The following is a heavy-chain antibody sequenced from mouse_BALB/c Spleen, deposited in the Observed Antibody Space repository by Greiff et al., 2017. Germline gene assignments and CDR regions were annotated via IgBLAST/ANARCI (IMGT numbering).Heavy chain of an antibody. V-gene: IGHV1-7*01. CDR2: INPSTGYT. J-gene: IGHJ4*01. Sequence: QVQLQQSGAELAKPGASVKMSCKASGYTFTSYWMHWVKQRPGQGLEWIGYINPSTGYTEYNQKFKDKATLTADKSSSTAYMQLSSLTSEDSAVYYCARVKVRRENAMDYWGQGTSVTVSS. CDR1: GYTFTSYW. D-gene: IGHD2-14*01. CDR3: ARVKVRRENAMDY.